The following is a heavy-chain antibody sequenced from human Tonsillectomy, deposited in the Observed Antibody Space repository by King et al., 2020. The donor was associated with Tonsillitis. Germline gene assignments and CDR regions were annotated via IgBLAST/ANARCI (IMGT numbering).Heavy chain of an antibody. CDR2: ISGTGGDT. Sequence: DVQLVESGGDLVQPGGSLRLSCAASGFTFSSFAMSWVRQAPGKGLEWVSLISGTGGDTYYAPAVQGRFTISRDKSKNTLSLQMNSLRAEDTAVYYCAKDLPDGSGWYRDFFDYWGQGTLVTVSS. J-gene: IGHJ4*02. D-gene: IGHD6-19*01. CDR3: AKDLPDGSGWYRDFFDY. CDR1: GFTFSSFA. V-gene: IGHV3-23*04.